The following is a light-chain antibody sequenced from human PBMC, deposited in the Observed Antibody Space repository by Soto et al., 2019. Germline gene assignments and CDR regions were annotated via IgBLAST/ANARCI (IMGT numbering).Light chain of an antibody. V-gene: IGLV2-8*01. Sequence: QSALTQPPSASGSPGQSVTISCTGTSSDVGRHNYVSWYQQHPGKAPKLLIFEVNKRPSGVPDRFSASTSGITASLTVSGLQPEDEAAYYCSSYTDTGNFVIFGGGTKVTVL. CDR2: EVN. CDR1: SSDVGRHNY. J-gene: IGLJ2*01. CDR3: SSYTDTGNFVI.